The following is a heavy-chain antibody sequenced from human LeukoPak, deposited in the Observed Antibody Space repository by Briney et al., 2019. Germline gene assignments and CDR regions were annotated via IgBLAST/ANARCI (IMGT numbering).Heavy chain of an antibody. CDR3: AKEDNIETFDY. J-gene: IGHJ4*02. D-gene: IGHD1-14*01. V-gene: IGHV3-30*18. Sequence: PGGSLRLSCAASRFTVSTYSITWVRQAPGKGLEWVAVISYDGSNKYYADSVKGRFTISRDNSKNTLYLQMNSLRAEDTAVYYCAKEDNIETFDYWGQGTLVTVSS. CDR1: RFTVSTYS. CDR2: ISYDGSNK.